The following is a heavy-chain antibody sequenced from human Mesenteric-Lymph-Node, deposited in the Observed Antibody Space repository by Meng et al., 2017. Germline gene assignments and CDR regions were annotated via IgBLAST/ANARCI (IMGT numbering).Heavy chain of an antibody. CDR3: ARDGEENYYGSGFLGDY. Sequence: SETLSLTCTVSGGSVSSGSYYWSWIRQPPGKGLEWIGYIYYSGSTNYNPSLKSRVTISVDTSKNQFSLKLSSVTAADTAVYYCARDGEENYYGSGFLGDYWGQGTLVTV. CDR1: GGSVSSGSYY. CDR2: IYYSGST. D-gene: IGHD3-10*01. V-gene: IGHV4-61*01. J-gene: IGHJ4*02.